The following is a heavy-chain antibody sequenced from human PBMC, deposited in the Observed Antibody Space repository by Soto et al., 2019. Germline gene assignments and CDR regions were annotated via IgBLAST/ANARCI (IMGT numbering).Heavy chain of an antibody. D-gene: IGHD6-13*01. Sequence: ASVKVSCKASGYTFTSSGMSCVRQAPGQGLEWMGWLSAYNGNTNYAQKLQGRVPMTTDTSTSTPYMELRSLRSDDTAVYYCASDRYSSSWYWGQGTLVTVSS. J-gene: IGHJ4*02. CDR2: LSAYNGNT. CDR1: GYTFTSSG. CDR3: ASDRYSSSWY. V-gene: IGHV1-18*01.